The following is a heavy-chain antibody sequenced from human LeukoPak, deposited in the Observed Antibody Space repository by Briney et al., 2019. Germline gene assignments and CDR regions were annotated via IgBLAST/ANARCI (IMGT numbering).Heavy chain of an antibody. Sequence: PSETLSLTCAVSGDSISTSNWWTWVRQPPGKELEWIGEIYHLGSTNYNPSLKSRVTISVDKSNNHFSLRLDSVTAADTAVYYCARGALSVVAGAYYYNGMDVWGQGTTVTVS. CDR1: GDSISTSNW. D-gene: IGHD6-19*01. CDR2: IYHLGST. J-gene: IGHJ6*02. CDR3: ARGALSVVAGAYYYNGMDV. V-gene: IGHV4-4*02.